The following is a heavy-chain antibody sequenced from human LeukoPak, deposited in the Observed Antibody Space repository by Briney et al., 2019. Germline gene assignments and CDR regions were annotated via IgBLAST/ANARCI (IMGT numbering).Heavy chain of an antibody. CDR2: ISRGGGTT. V-gene: IGHV3-23*01. J-gene: IGHJ4*02. CDR1: GFTFSSYA. Sequence: VQPGGSLRLSCSASGFTFSSYAMHWVRQAPGKGLEWVSAISRGGGTTYYADSVKGRFTISRDNSKNTLYLQMTSLRAEDTAVYYCAKTSRAYSNYDSPFDYWGQGTLVTVSS. CDR3: AKTSRAYSNYDSPFDY. D-gene: IGHD5-12*01.